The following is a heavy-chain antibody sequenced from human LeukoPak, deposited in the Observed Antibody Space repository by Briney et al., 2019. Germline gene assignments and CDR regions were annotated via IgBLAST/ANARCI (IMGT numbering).Heavy chain of an antibody. CDR1: GGSISSYY. J-gene: IGHJ1*01. Sequence: PSETLSLTCTVSGGSISSYYWSWIRQPPGKGLEWIGYIYYSGSTNYNPSLKSRVTISVDTSKNQFSLKLSSVTAADTAVYYCAASRWTNFKYFQHWGQGTLVTVSS. D-gene: IGHD2-15*01. CDR2: IYYSGST. CDR3: AASRWTNFKYFQH. V-gene: IGHV4-59*01.